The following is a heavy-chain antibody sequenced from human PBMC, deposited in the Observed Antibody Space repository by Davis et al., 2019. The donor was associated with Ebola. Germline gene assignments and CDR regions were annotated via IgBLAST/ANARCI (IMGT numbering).Heavy chain of an antibody. CDR1: GGSISSYY. J-gene: IGHJ4*02. V-gene: IGHV4-59*01. Sequence: MPGGSLRLSCTVSGGSISSYYWSWIRQPPGKGLEWIGYIYYSGSTNYNPSLKSRVTISVDTSKNQFSLKLSSVTAADTAVYYCARADYVWGSYSYWGQGTLVTVSS. CDR2: IYYSGST. CDR3: ARADYVWGSYSY. D-gene: IGHD3-16*01.